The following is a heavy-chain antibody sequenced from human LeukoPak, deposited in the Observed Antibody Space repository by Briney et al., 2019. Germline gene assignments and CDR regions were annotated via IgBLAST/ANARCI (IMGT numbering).Heavy chain of an antibody. CDR2: IIPILGIA. J-gene: IGHJ5*02. V-gene: IGHV1-69*04. CDR3: ARDGIVLMVYAIRPFNWLDP. CDR1: GGTFSSYA. D-gene: IGHD2-8*01. Sequence: ASVKVSCKASGGTFSSYAISWVRQAPGQGLEWMGRIIPILGIANYAQKFQGRVTITADTSTSTAYMELRSLRSDDTAVYYCARDGIVLMVYAIRPFNWLDPWGQGTLVTVSS.